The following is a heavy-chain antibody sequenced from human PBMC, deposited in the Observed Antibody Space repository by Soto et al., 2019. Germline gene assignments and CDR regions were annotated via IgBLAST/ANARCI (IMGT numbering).Heavy chain of an antibody. V-gene: IGHV4-61*01. CDR3: ARQQPCAGFDY. J-gene: IGHJ4*02. D-gene: IGHD5-18*01. CDR1: GGSVTSGTYY. CDR2: IYHSGSA. Sequence: QVQLQESGPGLVKPSETLSLTCTVSGGSVTSGTYYCSWIRQPPGKGLEWIGYIYHSGSANYNPSLKSRVTISVDTSKNQCSLKLNSVTASDAAVYYCARQQPCAGFDYWGQGTLVAVSS.